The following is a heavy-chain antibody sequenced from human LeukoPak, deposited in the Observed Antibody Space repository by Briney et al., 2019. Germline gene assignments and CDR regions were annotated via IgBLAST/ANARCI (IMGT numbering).Heavy chain of an antibody. CDR2: ITGSADTT. V-gene: IGHV3-23*01. CDR3: ARDAGYYDSSGYYPGW. Sequence: GGSLRLSCAASGFTFSNYGMNWVRLAPGKGLEWVSGITGSADTTFYADSVKGRFTISRDNSKNTLFLQINSLRAEDTAVYYCARDAGYYDSSGYYPGWWGQGTLVTVSS. J-gene: IGHJ4*02. D-gene: IGHD3-22*01. CDR1: GFTFSNYG.